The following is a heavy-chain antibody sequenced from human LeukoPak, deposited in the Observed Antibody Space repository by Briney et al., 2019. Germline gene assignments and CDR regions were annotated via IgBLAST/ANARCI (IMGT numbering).Heavy chain of an antibody. Sequence: ASETLSLTCTVSGGSISRYYWSWIRQPPGKGLEWIGYIYYSGSTNYNPSLKSRVTISVDTSKNQFSLKLSSVTAADTAVYYCAGLGASGNGYLSWFDPWGQGTLVTVSS. CDR3: AGLGASGNGYLSWFDP. CDR1: GGSISRYY. CDR2: IYYSGST. D-gene: IGHD3-22*01. V-gene: IGHV4-59*01. J-gene: IGHJ5*02.